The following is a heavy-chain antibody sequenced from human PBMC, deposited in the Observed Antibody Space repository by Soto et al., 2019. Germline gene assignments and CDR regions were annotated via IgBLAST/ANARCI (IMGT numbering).Heavy chain of an antibody. D-gene: IGHD2-15*01. CDR1: GGSFSGYY. Sequence: SETLSLTCAVYGGSFSGYYWSWIRQPPGKGLEWIGEINHSGSTNYNPSLKSPVTISVDTSKNQFSRKLSSVTAADTAVYYCARGVPQFLGYCSGGSCYSYFDYWGQGTLVTVSS. V-gene: IGHV4-34*01. CDR2: INHSGST. CDR3: ARGVPQFLGYCSGGSCYSYFDY. J-gene: IGHJ4*02.